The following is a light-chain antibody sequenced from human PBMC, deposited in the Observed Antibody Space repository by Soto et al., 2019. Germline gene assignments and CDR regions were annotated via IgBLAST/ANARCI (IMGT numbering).Light chain of an antibody. J-gene: IGKJ5*01. CDR1: QSVSSY. Sequence: EIVLTQSPATLSLSPGERATLSCRASQSVSSYLAWYQQKPGQAPRLLIYDASNRATGIPARFSGSGSGTDFPLTISSLEPEDFAVYYCQQRSNCPPEITLGQGTRLEIK. CDR3: QQRSNCPPEIT. V-gene: IGKV3-11*01. CDR2: DAS.